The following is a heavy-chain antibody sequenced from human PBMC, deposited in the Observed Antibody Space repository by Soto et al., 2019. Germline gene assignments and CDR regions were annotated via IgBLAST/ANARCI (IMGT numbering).Heavy chain of an antibody. CDR1: GYTFTTYY. CDR3: ARGAHGGGWCRDGFDV. V-gene: IGHV1-46*01. CDR2: INPMTHNA. Sequence: QVQVMQSGTQVKKPGASVRLSCTTSGYTFTTYYIQWVRQAPGQGLEWVGEINPMTHNAGFAQEFKGRVAMTSDASTRTVYMDLRSLRSADTAIYYCARGAHGGGWCRDGFDVWGQGTVVTVSA. D-gene: IGHD6-19*01. J-gene: IGHJ3*01.